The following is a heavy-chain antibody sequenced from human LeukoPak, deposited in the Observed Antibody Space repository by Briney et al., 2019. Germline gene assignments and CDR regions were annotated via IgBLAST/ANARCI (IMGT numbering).Heavy chain of an antibody. CDR2: IYYSGNA. CDR3: ARHYFRITLIVMEGDAFDI. Sequence: PSETLSLTCTVSGGSISSSSYYWGWIRQPPGKGLEWIGSIYYSGNAYYTPSLKSRVTISVDTSKNQFSLKLSSVTAADRAVYYCARHYFRITLIVMEGDAFDIWGQGTMVTVSS. CDR1: GGSISSSSYY. J-gene: IGHJ3*02. D-gene: IGHD3-22*01. V-gene: IGHV4-39*01.